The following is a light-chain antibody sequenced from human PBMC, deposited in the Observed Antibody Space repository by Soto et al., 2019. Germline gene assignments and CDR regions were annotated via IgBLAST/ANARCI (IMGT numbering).Light chain of an antibody. V-gene: IGLV1-51*02. J-gene: IGLJ3*02. Sequence: QSVLTQPPSVSAAPGQRVTISCSGRSSNIGINFVSWYQKLPGTAPKLLIYENDRRPSGIPDRFSGSKSGTSAALAITGLQTGDEADYYCATWDATLSAAVFGGGTKLTVL. CDR2: END. CDR3: ATWDATLSAAV. CDR1: SSNIGINF.